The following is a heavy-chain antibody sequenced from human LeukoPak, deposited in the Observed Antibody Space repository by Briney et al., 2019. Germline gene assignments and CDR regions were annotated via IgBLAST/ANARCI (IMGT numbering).Heavy chain of an antibody. J-gene: IGHJ5*02. Sequence: PSETLSLTCTVSGGSISSGSYYWSWIRQPAGKGLEWIGRIYTSGSTNYNPSLKSRVTISVDTSKNQFSLKLSSVTAADTAVYYCARLATMVRGVGVRWFDPWGQGTLVTVSS. CDR1: GGSISSGSYY. CDR2: IYTSGST. D-gene: IGHD3-10*01. CDR3: ARLATMVRGVGVRWFDP. V-gene: IGHV4-61*02.